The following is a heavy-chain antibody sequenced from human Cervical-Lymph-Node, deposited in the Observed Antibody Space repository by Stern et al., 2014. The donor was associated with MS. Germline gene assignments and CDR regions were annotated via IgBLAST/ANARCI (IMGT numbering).Heavy chain of an antibody. CDR2: IVWDDDK. Sequence: QVTLRESGPSLVKPTQTVTLTCTLSGFSVTTAGVGVGWIRQPPGKALEWLGLIVWDDDKLNSPSLTNRLTLTKDTSNNQVVLTMTNVDPVDTATYYCAHSRVKYCRGGTCYSSLFDYWGQGTLVTVSS. V-gene: IGHV2-5*02. CDR3: AHSRVKYCRGGTCYSSLFDY. CDR1: GFSVTTAGVG. D-gene: IGHD2-15*01. J-gene: IGHJ4*02.